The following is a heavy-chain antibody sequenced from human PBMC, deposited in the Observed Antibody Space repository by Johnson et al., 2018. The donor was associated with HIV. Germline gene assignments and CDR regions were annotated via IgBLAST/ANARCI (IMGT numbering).Heavy chain of an antibody. CDR3: ARDLSGSYRSDAFDI. D-gene: IGHD1-26*01. CDR2: INQDGSEK. CDR1: GFTFDDYG. V-gene: IGHV3-7*01. Sequence: VPLVEPGGGVVRPGESLRLSCTASGFTFDDYGMSWVRQAPGKGLEWVANINQDGSEKYYVDSVQGRFTISRDNAKNSLYLQMNSLRAEDTAVYYCARDLSGSYRSDAFDIWGQGTMVTVSS. J-gene: IGHJ3*02.